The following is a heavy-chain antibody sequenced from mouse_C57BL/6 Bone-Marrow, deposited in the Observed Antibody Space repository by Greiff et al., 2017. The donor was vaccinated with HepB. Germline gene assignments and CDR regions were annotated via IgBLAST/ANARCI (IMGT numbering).Heavy chain of an antibody. J-gene: IGHJ1*03. D-gene: IGHD1-1*01. V-gene: IGHV1-55*01. CDR2: IYPGSGST. Sequence: QVQLQQSGAELVKPGASVKMSCKASGYTFTSYWITWVKQRPGQGLEWIGEIYPGSGSTNYNEKFKSKATLTVDTSSSTAYMQLSSLTSEDSAVYYCARDPVVDWYFDVWGTGTTVTVSS. CDR3: ARDPVVDWYFDV. CDR1: GYTFTSYW.